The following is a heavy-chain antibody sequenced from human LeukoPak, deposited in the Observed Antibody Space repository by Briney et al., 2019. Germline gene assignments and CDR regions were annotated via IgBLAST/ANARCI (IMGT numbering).Heavy chain of an antibody. V-gene: IGHV3-53*01. Sequence: PGGSLRLSCAASGFTLSSNFLSWVRQAPGKGLEWVSVIYISDTTYYADSVKGRFTISRDNSKNTLYLQMNSLRAEDTAVYYCARLEAKYYYDSSGYHVDYWGQGTLVTVSS. CDR2: IYISDTT. CDR3: ARLEAKYYYDSSGYHVDY. D-gene: IGHD3-22*01. J-gene: IGHJ4*02. CDR1: GFTLSSNF.